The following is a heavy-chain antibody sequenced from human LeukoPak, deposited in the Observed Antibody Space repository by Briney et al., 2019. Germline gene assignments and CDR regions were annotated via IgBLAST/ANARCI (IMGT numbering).Heavy chain of an antibody. D-gene: IGHD6-13*01. CDR1: GYTFTSYY. J-gene: IGHJ5*02. Sequence: ASVKVSCKASGYTFTSYYMHWVRQAPGQGLEWMGIINPSGGSTSYAQKFQGRVTMTRDTSTSTVYMELSSLRSEDTAVYYCARVNTWYSSSWGSGGWFDPWGQGTLVTVSS. CDR2: INPSGGST. V-gene: IGHV1-46*01. CDR3: ARVNTWYSSSWGSGGWFDP.